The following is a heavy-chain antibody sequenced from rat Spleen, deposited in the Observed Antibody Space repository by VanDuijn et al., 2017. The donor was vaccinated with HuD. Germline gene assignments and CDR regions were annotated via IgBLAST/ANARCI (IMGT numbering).Heavy chain of an antibody. CDR3: ARHPPSFGVRGFDY. V-gene: IGHV2-41*01. J-gene: IGHJ2*01. CDR1: GFSLTNYN. D-gene: IGHD4-3*01. CDR2: IWGDGST. Sequence: QVQLKESGPGLVQPSQTLSLTCTVAGFSLTNYNVHWVRQPPGKGLEWMGGIWGDGSTNYNSALKSRLSISRDTSKSQVFLKMNSLQAEDTGTYHCARHPPSFGVRGFDYWGQGVMVTVTS.